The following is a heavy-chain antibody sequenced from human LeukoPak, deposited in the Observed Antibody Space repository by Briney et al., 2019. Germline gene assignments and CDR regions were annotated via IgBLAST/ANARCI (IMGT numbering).Heavy chain of an antibody. CDR3: ARDAATGHDAFDI. V-gene: IGHV3-53*01. CDR1: GFTFSSTY. Sequence: PGGSLRLSCAASGFTFSSTYMSWVRRAPGKGLEWVSIIYSGGSTYYADSVKGRFTISRDNSKNTLYLQMNSLRAEDTAFYYCARDAATGHDAFDIWGQGTMVTVSS. D-gene: IGHD4-17*01. CDR2: IYSGGST. J-gene: IGHJ3*02.